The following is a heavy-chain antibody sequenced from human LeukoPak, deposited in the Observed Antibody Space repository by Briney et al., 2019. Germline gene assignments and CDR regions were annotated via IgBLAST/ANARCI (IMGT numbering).Heavy chain of an antibody. CDR1: GFSLSTIGVG. CDR2: IYWDDDE. V-gene: IGHV2-5*02. Sequence: SGPALVKPTQTLTLTCTFSGFSLSTIGVGVGWIRQPPGKALEWLALIYWDDDERYSPSLKNRLTITEDTPKNQVVLTMTNMDPVDTATYYCAHMTYARLDYWGQGTLVTVSS. CDR3: AHMTYARLDY. J-gene: IGHJ4*02.